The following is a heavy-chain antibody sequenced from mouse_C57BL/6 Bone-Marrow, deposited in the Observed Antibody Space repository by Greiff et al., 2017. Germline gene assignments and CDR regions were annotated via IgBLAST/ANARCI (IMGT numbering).Heavy chain of an antibody. CDR2: IWSGGST. CDR1: GFSLTSYG. D-gene: IGHD3-3*01. Sequence: VKLKQSGPGLVQPSQSLSITCTVSGFSLTSYGVHWVRQSPGKGLEWLGVIWSGGSTDYNAAFISRLSISKDNSKSQVFFKMNSLQADDTAIYYCARKGRFAYWGQGTLVTVSA. V-gene: IGHV2-2*01. CDR3: ARKGRFAY. J-gene: IGHJ3*01.